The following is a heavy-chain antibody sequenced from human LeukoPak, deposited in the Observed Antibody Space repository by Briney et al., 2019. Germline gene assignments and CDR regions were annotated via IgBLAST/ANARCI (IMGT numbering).Heavy chain of an antibody. V-gene: IGHV3-11*01. CDR2: ISRSGSTI. CDR3: ARDPRSTSCYEFDP. CDR1: GFTFSDYD. J-gene: IGHJ5*02. D-gene: IGHD2-2*01. Sequence: GGSLRLSCAASGFTFSDYDMSWIREAPGKGLEGVSYISRSGSTIYYGDSVKGRFTISRDDANNSVYLQMHSLRAEDTAVYYCARDPRSTSCYEFDPWGQGTLVTVSS.